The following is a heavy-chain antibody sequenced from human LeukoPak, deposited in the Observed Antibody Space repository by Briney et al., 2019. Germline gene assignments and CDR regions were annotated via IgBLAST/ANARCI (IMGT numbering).Heavy chain of an antibody. CDR3: ARELLIAAGGAFDI. Sequence: GGSLRLSCAASGFTFSSYAMHWVRQAPGKGLEWVAVISYDGSNKYYADSVKGRFTISRDNSKNTLYLQMNSLRAEDTAVYYCARELLIAAGGAFDIWGQGTMVTVSS. V-gene: IGHV3-30-3*01. CDR2: ISYDGSNK. CDR1: GFTFSSYA. J-gene: IGHJ3*02. D-gene: IGHD6-13*01.